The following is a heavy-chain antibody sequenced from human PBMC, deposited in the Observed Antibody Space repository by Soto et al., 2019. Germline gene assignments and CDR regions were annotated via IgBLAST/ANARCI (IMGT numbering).Heavy chain of an antibody. V-gene: IGHV4-30-4*01. CDR1: GVSISSGDYY. J-gene: IGHJ5*02. D-gene: IGHD3-22*01. Sequence: SETLSLTCTVSGVSISSGDYYWTWIRQPPGKGLEWIGYIYYSGSTYYNPSLKSRVTISVDTSKNQFSLKLSSVTAADSAVYSCARGRPDPYYYDTSGRYYVAWGQGTLVTVSS. CDR3: ARGRPDPYYYDTSGRYYVA. CDR2: IYYSGST.